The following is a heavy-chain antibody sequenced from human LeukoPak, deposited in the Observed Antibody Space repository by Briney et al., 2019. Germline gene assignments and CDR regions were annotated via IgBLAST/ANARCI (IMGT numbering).Heavy chain of an antibody. D-gene: IGHD2/OR15-2a*01. Sequence: SETLSLTCTVSVGSISSYYWSWIRQPPGKGLERIGYIYYRGSTNYNPSLKSRVTISVDTSKNQFSLKLSSVTAADTAVYYCARGEYGLFDYWGQGTLVTVSS. CDR3: ARGEYGLFDY. V-gene: IGHV4-59*01. J-gene: IGHJ4*02. CDR1: VGSISSYY. CDR2: IYYRGST.